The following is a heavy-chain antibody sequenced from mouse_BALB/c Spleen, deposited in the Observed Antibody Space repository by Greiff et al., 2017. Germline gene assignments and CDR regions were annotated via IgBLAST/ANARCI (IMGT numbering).Heavy chain of an antibody. J-gene: IGHJ4*01. CDR2: ISYDGSN. CDR1: GYSITSGYY. V-gene: IGHV3-6*02. Sequence: EVKLQESGPGLVKPSQSLSLTCSVTGYSITSGYYWNWIRQFPGNKLEWMGYISYDGSNNYNPSLKNRISITRDTSKNQFFLKLNSVTTEDTATYYCARVEYRYDGAMDYWGQGTSVTVSS. D-gene: IGHD2-14*01. CDR3: ARVEYRYDGAMDY.